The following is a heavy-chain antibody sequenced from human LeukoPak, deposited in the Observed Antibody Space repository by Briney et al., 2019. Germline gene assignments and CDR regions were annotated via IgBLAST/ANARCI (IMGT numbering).Heavy chain of an antibody. V-gene: IGHV3-64*01. Sequence: PRGALRLFCAASGVTICSYAMHGGRHDLGGGLEYVSAISCNGGSTYYANSVKGRFTSPRDNSKNPLYLQMGSLRAEDMAVYYCARGPLYDSSGYATIDYWGQGTLVTVSS. J-gene: IGHJ4*02. CDR1: GVTICSYA. CDR2: ISCNGGST. CDR3: ARGPLYDSSGYATIDY. D-gene: IGHD3-22*01.